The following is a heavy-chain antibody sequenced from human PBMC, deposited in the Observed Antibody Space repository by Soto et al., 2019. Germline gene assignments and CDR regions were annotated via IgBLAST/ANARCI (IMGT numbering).Heavy chain of an antibody. D-gene: IGHD2-2*01. CDR3: GRSPMPYQRVEYFRF. J-gene: IGHJ1*01. Sequence: SVKVSCKASGGTFSRYSISWVRQAPGQGLEWMGGIIPSFGTANYAQKFQGRVTITADKSTSTAYMELSSLRSEDTAVYYCGRSPMPYQRVEYFRFWGQGTLVTVSS. CDR1: GGTFSRYS. CDR2: IIPSFGTA. V-gene: IGHV1-69*06.